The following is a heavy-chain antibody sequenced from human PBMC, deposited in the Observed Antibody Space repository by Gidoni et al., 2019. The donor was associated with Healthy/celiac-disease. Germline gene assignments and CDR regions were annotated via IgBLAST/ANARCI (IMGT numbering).Heavy chain of an antibody. D-gene: IGHD4-4*01. CDR2: ISSSGSTI. CDR3: ARVIMTTAINWFDP. V-gene: IGHV3-11*01. Sequence: QVQLVESGGGLVKPGGSLRLSCAASGFTFSDYYMSWIRQAPGKGLEWVSDISSSGSTIYDADSVKGRFTISRDNAKNSLYRQMNSLRAEDTAVYYCARVIMTTAINWFDPWGQGTLVTVSS. J-gene: IGHJ5*02. CDR1: GFTFSDYY.